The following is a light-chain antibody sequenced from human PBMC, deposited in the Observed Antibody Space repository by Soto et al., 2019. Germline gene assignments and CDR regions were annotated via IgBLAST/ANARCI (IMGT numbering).Light chain of an antibody. CDR2: GTS. J-gene: IGKJ4*01. CDR1: QSVSSN. CDR3: QPYNNWPLT. V-gene: IGKV3-15*01. Sequence: EIVMTQSPATLSVPPGERATLSCRASQSVSSNLAWYQQKPGQAPRLLIYGTSTRATGVPTRFSGSRSGAEFTLTINSLQSEDFAVYYCQPYNNWPLTFGGGTKVDIK.